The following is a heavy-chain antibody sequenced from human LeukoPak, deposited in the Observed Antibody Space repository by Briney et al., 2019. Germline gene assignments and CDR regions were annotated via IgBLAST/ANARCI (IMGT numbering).Heavy chain of an antibody. CDR3: ARPLMLPFDAFDL. D-gene: IGHD2-8*01. CDR1: GFTITPYA. Sequence: GGSLRLSCVASGFTITPYAMHWVRQAPGKGLEWVAVISYNGVNKYYADSVKGRFTISRDNSKDTLFLQLNSLRSEDTALFYCARPLMLPFDAFDLWGQGTMVTVSS. J-gene: IGHJ3*01. V-gene: IGHV3-30-3*01. CDR2: ISYNGVNK.